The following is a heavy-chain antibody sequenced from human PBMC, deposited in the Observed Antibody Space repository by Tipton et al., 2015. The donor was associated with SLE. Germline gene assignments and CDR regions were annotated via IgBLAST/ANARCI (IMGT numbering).Heavy chain of an antibody. V-gene: IGHV4-61*02. Sequence: TLSLTCNVSGGSISSGGYYWSWIRQPAGKGLEWIGRIYTSGATDDNPSLRSRVTMSVDMSKNQIFLKMTSVTAADSAVYFCARVWLNNAFDIWGQGTRVTVSS. CDR3: ARVWLNNAFDI. J-gene: IGHJ3*02. CDR1: GGSISSGGYY. D-gene: IGHD2/OR15-2a*01. CDR2: IYTSGAT.